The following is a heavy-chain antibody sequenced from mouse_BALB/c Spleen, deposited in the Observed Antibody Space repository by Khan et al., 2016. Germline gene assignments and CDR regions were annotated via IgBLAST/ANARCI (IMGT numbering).Heavy chain of an antibody. CDR1: GYAFSSSW. V-gene: IGHV1-80*01. CDR3: AREGYGYDTFAY. CDR2: IYPGDGDT. Sequence: VQLQESGAELVRPGSSVKISCKASGYAFSSSWMNWVKQRPGQGLEWIGQIYPGDGDTNYNGKFKGKATLTADKSSSTAYMQLSSLTSEDSAVYFCAREGYGYDTFAYWGQGTLVTVSA. D-gene: IGHD2-2*01. J-gene: IGHJ3*01.